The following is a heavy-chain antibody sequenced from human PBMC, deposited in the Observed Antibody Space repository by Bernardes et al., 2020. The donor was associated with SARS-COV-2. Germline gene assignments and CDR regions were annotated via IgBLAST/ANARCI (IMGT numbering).Heavy chain of an antibody. CDR3: ARDSGRGGSCDY. V-gene: IGHV3-11*04. J-gene: IGHJ4*02. CDR2: ISSSGSSI. D-gene: IGHD2-15*01. CDR1: GFTFGDYY. Sequence: GGSLRLSCAASGFTFGDYYMSWIRQAPGKGLEWVSTISSSGSSIYYADSVKGRFTISRDNAKNSLYLQMNNLRDEDTAVYYCARDSGRGGSCDYWGQGALVSVSS.